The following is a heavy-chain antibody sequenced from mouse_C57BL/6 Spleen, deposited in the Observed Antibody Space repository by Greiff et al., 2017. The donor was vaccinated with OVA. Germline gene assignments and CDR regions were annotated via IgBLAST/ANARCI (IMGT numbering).Heavy chain of an antibody. D-gene: IGHD1-1*01. Sequence: VQLQQSGAELVKPGASVKISCKASGYAFSSYWMNWVKQWPGKGLEWIGQIYPGDGDTNYNGKFKGKATLTADKSSSTAYMQLSSLTSEDSAVYFCARSLITTRDAMDDWGQGTSVTVSS. J-gene: IGHJ4*01. V-gene: IGHV1-80*01. CDR1: GYAFSSYW. CDR2: IYPGDGDT. CDR3: ARSLITTRDAMDD.